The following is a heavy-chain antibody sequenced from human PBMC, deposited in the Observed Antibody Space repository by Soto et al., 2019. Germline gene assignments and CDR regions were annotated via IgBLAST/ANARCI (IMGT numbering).Heavy chain of an antibody. D-gene: IGHD3-10*01. CDR2: ISASGSST. CDR3: AKAWAYGSGSYYPPDY. CDR1: GFTFGNYA. Sequence: EVQLLESGGGLVQPGGSLRLSCAASGFTFGNYAMSWVRQAPGKGLEWVSGISASGSSTYYADSVKGRFTVSRDNSKNTLYLQMNSLRAEDTAVYYCAKAWAYGSGSYYPPDYWGQGTLVTVSS. J-gene: IGHJ4*02. V-gene: IGHV3-23*01.